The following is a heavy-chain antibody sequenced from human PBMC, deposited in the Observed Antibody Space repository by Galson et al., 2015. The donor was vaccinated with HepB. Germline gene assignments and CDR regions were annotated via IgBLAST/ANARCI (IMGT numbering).Heavy chain of an antibody. CDR3: ARAMYYYETSGYNSNNWFDP. CDR2: ISGYNGNT. V-gene: IGHV1-18*01. D-gene: IGHD3-22*01. Sequence: SVKVSCKAFGYTFSSYGITWVRQAPGQGLEWMGWISGYNGNTNYAQRFQGRVTVTTDTSTSTAYMELRSLRSDDTAVYYCARAMYYYETSGYNSNNWFDPWGQGTLVTVSS. CDR1: GYTFSSYG. J-gene: IGHJ5*02.